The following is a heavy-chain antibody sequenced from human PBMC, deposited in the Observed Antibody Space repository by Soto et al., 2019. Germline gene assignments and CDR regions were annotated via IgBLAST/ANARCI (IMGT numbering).Heavy chain of an antibody. J-gene: IGHJ4*02. V-gene: IGHV4-39*01. D-gene: IGHD3-22*01. Sequence: SETLSLPCTVSGGSISSRGYYWGWIRQPPGTGLEWIGCIYYSGSTCYNPSLKSRVTISVDTSKNQFSLKHSSVTAADTAVYYCAGLGNHYYDSCGYRDYFDYWSQGTLV. CDR3: AGLGNHYYDSCGYRDYFDY. CDR1: GGSISSRGYY. CDR2: IYYSGST.